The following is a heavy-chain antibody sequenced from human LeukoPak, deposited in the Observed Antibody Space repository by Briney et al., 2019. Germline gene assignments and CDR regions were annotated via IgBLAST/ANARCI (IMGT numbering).Heavy chain of an antibody. CDR1: GFTFSSYW. Sequence: GGPLRLSCAASGFTFSSYWMSWVRQAPGKGLEWVANIKQDGSEKYYVDSVKGRFTISRDNAKNSLYLQMNSLRAEDTAVYYCARDPLPGGNSGAFDIWGQGTMVTVSS. J-gene: IGHJ3*02. D-gene: IGHD4-23*01. V-gene: IGHV3-7*01. CDR2: IKQDGSEK. CDR3: ARDPLPGGNSGAFDI.